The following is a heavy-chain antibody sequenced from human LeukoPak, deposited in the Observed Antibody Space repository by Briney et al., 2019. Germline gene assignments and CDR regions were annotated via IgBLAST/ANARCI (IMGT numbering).Heavy chain of an antibody. V-gene: IGHV3-21*01. J-gene: IGHJ6*03. CDR1: GFTFSSYE. D-gene: IGHD3-16*01. CDR3: ATNSRFMITFGGVPYYMDV. Sequence: GGSLRLSCAASGFTFSSYEMNWVRQAPGKGLEWVSSISSSSSYIYYADSVKGRFTISRDNAKNSLYLQMNSLRAEDTAVYYCATNSRFMITFGGVPYYMDVWGKGTTVTVSS. CDR2: ISSSSSYI.